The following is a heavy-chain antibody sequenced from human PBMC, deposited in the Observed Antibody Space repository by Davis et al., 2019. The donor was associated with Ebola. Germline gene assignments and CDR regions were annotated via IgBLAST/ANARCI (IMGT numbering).Heavy chain of an antibody. CDR1: AGTFISYA. CDR2: IIPILGIA. CDR3: ARDGRFHYGMDV. V-gene: IGHV1-69*04. J-gene: IGHJ6*02. Sequence: AASAMVFCKASAGTFISYAISWVRQPPGQGLEWMGRIIPILGIANYAQKFQGRVTITADKSTSTAYMELSSLRSEDTAVYYCARDGRFHYGMDVWGQGTTVTVSS. D-gene: IGHD1-26*01.